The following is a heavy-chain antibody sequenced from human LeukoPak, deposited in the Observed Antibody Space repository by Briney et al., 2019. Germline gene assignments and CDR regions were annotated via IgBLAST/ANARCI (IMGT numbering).Heavy chain of an antibody. CDR3: ARYHEDYYDSSGYPTRINWFDP. CDR1: GYSFSKYW. V-gene: IGHV5-51*01. D-gene: IGHD3-22*01. Sequence: GESLKISCQGSGYSFSKYWIGWVRQMPGKGLEWMGIIYPGDSDTRYSPSFQGQVTISADKSISTAYLQWSSLKASDTAMYYCARYHEDYYDSSGYPTRINWFDPWGQGTLVTVSS. CDR2: IYPGDSDT. J-gene: IGHJ5*02.